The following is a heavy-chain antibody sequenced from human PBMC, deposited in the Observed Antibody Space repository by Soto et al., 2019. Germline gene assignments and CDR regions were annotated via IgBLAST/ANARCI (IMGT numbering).Heavy chain of an antibody. D-gene: IGHD1-26*01. V-gene: IGHV4-59*01. CDR3: ARDGRSGSFDY. CDR1: GGSINNYY. CDR2: IYNSGST. Sequence: QVQLKESGPGLVKPSETLSLTCTVSGGSINNYYWNWIRQPPGKGLEWIGHIYNSGSTNYNPSLKGRVTISVNRSQNQDSLKLSYVPAADTAVDFCARDGRSGSFDYWGQGTLVTVST. J-gene: IGHJ4*02.